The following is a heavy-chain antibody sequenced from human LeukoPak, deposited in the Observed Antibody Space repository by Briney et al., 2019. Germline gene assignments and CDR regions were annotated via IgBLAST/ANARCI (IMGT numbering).Heavy chain of an antibody. CDR2: INSDGSST. CDR1: GFTFSSYW. Sequence: GGSLRLSCAASGFTFSSYWMHWVRQAPGKGLVWVSRINSDGSSTSYADSVKGRFTISRDNAKNSLYLQMNSLRAEDTAVYYCAKGRGSNWYLHYFDYWGQGTLVTVSS. CDR3: AKGRGSNWYLHYFDY. V-gene: IGHV3-74*01. D-gene: IGHD6-13*01. J-gene: IGHJ4*02.